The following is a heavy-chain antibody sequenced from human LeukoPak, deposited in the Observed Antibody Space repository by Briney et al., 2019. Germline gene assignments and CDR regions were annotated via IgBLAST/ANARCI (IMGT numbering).Heavy chain of an antibody. CDR3: ARDRYGSGSYYSSYYYYYGMDV. V-gene: IGHV4-31*03. CDR1: GGSISSGGYY. J-gene: IGHJ6*02. CDR2: IYYSGST. Sequence: SETLSLTCTVSGGSISSGGYYWSWIRQHPGKGLEWIGYIYYSGSTYYNPSLKSRVTISVDTSKNQFSLKLRSVTAADTAVYYCARDRYGSGSYYSSYYYYYGMDVWGQGTTVTVSS. D-gene: IGHD3-10*01.